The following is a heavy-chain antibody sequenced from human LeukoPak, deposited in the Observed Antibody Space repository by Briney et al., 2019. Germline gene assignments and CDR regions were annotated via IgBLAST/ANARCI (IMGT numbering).Heavy chain of an antibody. CDR1: GGSISSGSYY. CDR3: ARDHDTARDYYYYMDV. V-gene: IGHV4-61*02. CDR2: IYTSGST. J-gene: IGHJ6*03. Sequence: PSQTLSLTCTVSGGSISSGSYYWSWIRQPAGKGLEWIGRIYTSGSTNYNPSLKSRVTISVDTSKNQFSLKLSSVTAADTAVYYCARDHDTARDYYYYMDVWGKGTTVTISS. D-gene: IGHD5-18*01.